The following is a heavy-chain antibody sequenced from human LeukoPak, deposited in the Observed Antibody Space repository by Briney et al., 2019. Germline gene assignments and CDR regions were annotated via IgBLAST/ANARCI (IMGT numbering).Heavy chain of an antibody. J-gene: IGHJ6*02. Sequence: GGSLRLSCAASGFTFSDYYMSWIRQAPGKGLEWVSYISGSVSTIYYADSVKGRFTISRDNAKNSLYLQMNSLTAEDTAVYYCAREEPAAGPQTNYYYYYGMDVWGQGTTVTVSS. CDR1: GFTFSDYY. CDR3: AREEPAAGPQTNYYYYYGMDV. V-gene: IGHV3-11*01. CDR2: ISGSVSTI. D-gene: IGHD6-13*01.